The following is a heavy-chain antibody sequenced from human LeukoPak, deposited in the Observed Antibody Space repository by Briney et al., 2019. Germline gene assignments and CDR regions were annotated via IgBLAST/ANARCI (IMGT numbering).Heavy chain of an antibody. Sequence: GGSLRLSCAASGFTFSSYAMHWVRQAPGKGLEYVSAISSNGGSTYYANSVKGRFTISRNNSKNTLYLQMGSLRAEDTARYFCAKESLSPATDGFDYWGQGALVTVSS. D-gene: IGHD1-26*01. CDR3: AKESLSPATDGFDY. CDR1: GFTFSSYA. CDR2: ISSNGGST. J-gene: IGHJ4*02. V-gene: IGHV3-64*01.